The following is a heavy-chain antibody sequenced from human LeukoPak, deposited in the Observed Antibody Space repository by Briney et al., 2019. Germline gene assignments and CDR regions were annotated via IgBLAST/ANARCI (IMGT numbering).Heavy chain of an antibody. D-gene: IGHD2-2*01. V-gene: IGHV3-30*18. CDR2: ISYDGSNK. CDR1: GFTFSSYS. Sequence: GGSLRLSCAASGFTFSSYSMNWVRQAPGKGLEWVAVISYDGSNKYYADSVKGRFTISRDNSKNTLYLQMNSLRAEDTAVYYCAKDFWDIVVVPAALPGDYWGQGTLVTVSS. J-gene: IGHJ4*02. CDR3: AKDFWDIVVVPAALPGDY.